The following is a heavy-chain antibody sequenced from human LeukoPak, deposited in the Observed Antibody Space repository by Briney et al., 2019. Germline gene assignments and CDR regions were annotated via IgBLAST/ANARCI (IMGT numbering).Heavy chain of an antibody. J-gene: IGHJ4*02. V-gene: IGHV1-3*01. CDR1: GYTFTSYA. CDR3: ARDLRAYCGGDCYSGFDY. D-gene: IGHD2-21*02. CDR2: INAGNGNT. Sequence: GASVKVSCKASGYTFTSYAMHWVRQAPGQRLEWMGWINAGNGNTKYSQKFQGRVTMTRDTSTSTVYMELSSLRSEDTAVYYCARDLRAYCGGDCYSGFDYWGQGTLVAVSS.